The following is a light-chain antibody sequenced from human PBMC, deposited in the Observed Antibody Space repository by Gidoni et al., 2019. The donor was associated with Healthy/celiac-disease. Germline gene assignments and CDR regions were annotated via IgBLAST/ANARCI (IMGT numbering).Light chain of an antibody. CDR3: QQSYSTPPLT. V-gene: IGKV1-39*01. J-gene: IGKJ4*01. Sequence: DIQMTQSPSSLSASVGDRVTITCRASQSISSYLNWYQQKPGKPPKLLIYAASSLQSGVPSRFSGSGSVTDFTLTISSLQPEDFATYYCQQSYSTPPLTFGGGTKVEIK. CDR2: AAS. CDR1: QSISSY.